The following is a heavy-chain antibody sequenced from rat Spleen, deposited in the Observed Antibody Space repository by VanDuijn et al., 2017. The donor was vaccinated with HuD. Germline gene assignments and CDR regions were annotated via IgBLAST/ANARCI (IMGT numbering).Heavy chain of an antibody. CDR2: ISPSGGST. CDR1: GFAFNDHF. Sequence: EVQLVESNGGLVQPGRSLKLSCAASGFAFNDHFMAWVRQAPKKGLEWVASISPSGGSTYYRDSVKGRFTISRDNAKSTLYLQMDSLRSEDTATYYCATPLTTVATPYVMDAWGQGASVTVSS. J-gene: IGHJ4*01. V-gene: IGHV5-25*01. CDR3: ATPLTTVATPYVMDA. D-gene: IGHD1-3*01.